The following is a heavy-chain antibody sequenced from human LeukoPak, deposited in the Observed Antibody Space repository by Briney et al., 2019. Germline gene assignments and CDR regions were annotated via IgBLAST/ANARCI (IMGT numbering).Heavy chain of an antibody. Sequence: ASVKVSCKASGYTFTSYYMHWVRQAPGQGLEWMGIINPSGGSTSYAQKFQGRVTMTRDTSTSTVYMELSSLRSEDTAVHYSAKTAYDILTGYSVDWFDPWGQGTLVTVSS. J-gene: IGHJ5*02. V-gene: IGHV1-46*01. CDR3: AKTAYDILTGYSVDWFDP. CDR1: GYTFTSYY. CDR2: INPSGGST. D-gene: IGHD3-9*01.